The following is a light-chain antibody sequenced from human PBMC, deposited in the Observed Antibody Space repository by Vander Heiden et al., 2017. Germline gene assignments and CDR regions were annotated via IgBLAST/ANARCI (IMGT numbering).Light chain of an antibody. CDR2: GAS. CDR3: QQCHSTPGS. CDR1: QNIGNY. V-gene: IGKV1-39*01. Sequence: DIQMTQSPSPLSASLGDRVTITCRSSQNIGNYLSWYEQKPGKAPKLLIYGASNLKKGVSSRFSGSGYGTDFTLTISSLHPEDFATYYCQQCHSTPGSFGQGTKVEVK. J-gene: IGKJ1*01.